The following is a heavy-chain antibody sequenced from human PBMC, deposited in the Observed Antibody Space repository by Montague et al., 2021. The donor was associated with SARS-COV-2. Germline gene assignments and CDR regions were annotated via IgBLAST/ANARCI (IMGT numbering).Heavy chain of an antibody. Sequence: SLRLSCAASGFTFSSYTMHWVRQAPGKGLEWVAIILYDGSNKYYADSVKGRFTISRDNSKNTLFLQMNSLRPEDTAVYYCARDQGIVVPSWVMGVWGQGTTVTVSS. CDR2: ILYDGSNK. V-gene: IGHV3-30*04. CDR3: ARDQGIVVPSWVMGV. CDR1: GFTFSSYT. J-gene: IGHJ6*02. D-gene: IGHD2-2*01.